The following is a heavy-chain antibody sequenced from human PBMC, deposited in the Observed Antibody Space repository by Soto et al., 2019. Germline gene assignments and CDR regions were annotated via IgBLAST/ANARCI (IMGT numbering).Heavy chain of an antibody. V-gene: IGHV1-69*01. CDR3: AAELGFGKLSVV. J-gene: IGHJ6*02. D-gene: IGHD3-10*01. Sequence: QVQVVQSGVAVRRPGASVKVSCKASGDTFKNWAISWVRQAPVQGLEWMGGIIPLFGTTDFAQRFQGRLTITTDESTTTAYMELSRLRSEDTATYYCAAELGFGKLSVVWGQGTTVIVSS. CDR1: GDTFKNWA. CDR2: IIPLFGTT.